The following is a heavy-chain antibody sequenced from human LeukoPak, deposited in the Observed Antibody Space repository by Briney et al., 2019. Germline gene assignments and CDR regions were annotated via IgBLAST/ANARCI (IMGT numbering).Heavy chain of an antibody. CDR2: IKQDESEK. CDR1: GSTFSSYW. V-gene: IGHV3-7*01. J-gene: IGHJ5*02. CDR3: ARHPDHWFDR. Sequence: GGSLRLSCAASGSTFSSYWMTWVRQAPGKGLEWVANIKQDESEKRYVDSVKGRFTISRDNAKNSLYLQMNSLRADDTAVYYCARHPDHWFDRCGQGTLVTVSA.